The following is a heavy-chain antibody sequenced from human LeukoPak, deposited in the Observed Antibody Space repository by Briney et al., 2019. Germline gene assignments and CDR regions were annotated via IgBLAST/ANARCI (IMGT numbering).Heavy chain of an antibody. D-gene: IGHD1/OR15-1a*01. J-gene: IGHJ6*02. V-gene: IGHV4-59*08. CDR2: IYYSGST. CDR3: ARQKWEQQGRDYYFNGLDV. Sequence: SETLSLTCTVSGGSFSSYYWSWIRQPPGKGLEWIGYIYYSGSTNYNPSLKSRVTISVDTSKNQFSLKLTSVTAADTAVYYCARQKWEQQGRDYYFNGLDVWGPGTTVIVSS. CDR1: GGSFSSYY.